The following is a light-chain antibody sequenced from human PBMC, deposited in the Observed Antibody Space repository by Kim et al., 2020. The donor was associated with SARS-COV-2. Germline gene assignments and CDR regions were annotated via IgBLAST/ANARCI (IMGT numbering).Light chain of an antibody. CDR3: NPRNTNDIVL. V-gene: IGLV3-19*01. CDR1: SLSSYY. CDR2: GKN. Sequence: SSELTQDPAVTVAFGQTVRTRCQGDSLSSYYTTWYQQKPGQDTIILIYGKNNRPSGIPDRFSGSSTGNTASWTITGTQAGDEADYYCNPRNTNDIVLFGGGTQLT. J-gene: IGLJ2*01.